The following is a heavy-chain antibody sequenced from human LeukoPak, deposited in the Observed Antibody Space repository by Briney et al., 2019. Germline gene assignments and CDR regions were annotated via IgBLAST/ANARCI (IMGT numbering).Heavy chain of an antibody. CDR1: AFTVSSNY. CDR2: IYSGGST. J-gene: IGHJ3*02. D-gene: IGHD2-21*02. CDR3: AREARDGAFDI. Sequence: GPSLRPACAASAFTVSSNYTSWVRQAARMWLGWVSVIYSGGSTYYADSVKGRFTISRDNSKNTLYLQMNSLRAEDTAVYYCAREARDGAFDIWGQGTMVTVSS. V-gene: IGHV3-53*01.